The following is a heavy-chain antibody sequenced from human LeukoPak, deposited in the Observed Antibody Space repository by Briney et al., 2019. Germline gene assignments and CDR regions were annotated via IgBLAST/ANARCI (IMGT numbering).Heavy chain of an antibody. CDR3: AKDLQYIGSGSSPFDH. CDR1: GFTISSYG. Sequence: GGSLRLTWAASGFTISSYGMSWVRQAPGKGLEWVSGISDSADRTYYADSVRGRFTISRDNSKNTLYLQMNSLGVEDTTLYYCAKDLQYIGSGSSPFDHWGQGTLVTVSS. J-gene: IGHJ4*02. D-gene: IGHD3-10*01. V-gene: IGHV3-23*01. CDR2: ISDSADRT.